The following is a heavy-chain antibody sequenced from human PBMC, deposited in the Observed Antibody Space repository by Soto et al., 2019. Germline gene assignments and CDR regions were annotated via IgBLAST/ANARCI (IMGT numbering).Heavy chain of an antibody. D-gene: IGHD4-17*01. CDR3: AIDEPDDYGDSN. CDR2: ITGSGGST. Sequence: EVQLLESGGGLVQPGGSLRLSCAASGFTFSSYAMTWVRQAPGKGLKWVSTITGSGGSTYYADSVKGRFTISRDNDKNPLHLQMNGLRAGDTALYCCAIDEPDDYGDSNWGQGTVVTVSS. V-gene: IGHV3-23*01. J-gene: IGHJ4*02. CDR1: GFTFSSYA.